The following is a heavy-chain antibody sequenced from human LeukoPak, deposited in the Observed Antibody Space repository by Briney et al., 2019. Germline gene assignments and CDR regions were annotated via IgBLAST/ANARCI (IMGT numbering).Heavy chain of an antibody. CDR3: AADPSAAAGPNESRYYYYYYGMDV. J-gene: IGHJ6*02. Sequence: ASVKVSCKASGYTFTSYDINWVRQATGQGLEWMGWMNPNSGNTGYAQKFQGRVTMTRNTSISTAYMELSSLRSEDTAVYYCAADPSAAAGPNESRYYYYYYGMDVWGQGTTVTVSS. D-gene: IGHD6-13*01. CDR2: MNPNSGNT. CDR1: GYTFTSYD. V-gene: IGHV1-8*01.